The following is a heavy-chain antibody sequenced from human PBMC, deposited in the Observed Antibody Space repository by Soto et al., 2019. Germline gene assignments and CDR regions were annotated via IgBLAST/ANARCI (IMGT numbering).Heavy chain of an antibody. J-gene: IGHJ6*02. CDR2: INHSGST. V-gene: IGHV4-34*01. D-gene: IGHD3-3*01. CDR3: ARLRFLEWLRYYYYGMDV. Sequence: SETLSLTCAVYGGSFSGYYWSWIRQPPGKGLEWIGEINHSGSTNYNPSLKSRVTISVDTSKNQFSLKLSSVTAADTAVYYCARLRFLEWLRYYYYGMDVWGQGTTVTVSS. CDR1: GGSFSGYY.